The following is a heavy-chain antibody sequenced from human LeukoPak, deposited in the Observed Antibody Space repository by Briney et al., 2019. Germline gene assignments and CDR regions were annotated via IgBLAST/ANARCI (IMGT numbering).Heavy chain of an antibody. D-gene: IGHD5-18*01. Sequence: SETLSLTCTVSGGSIISYYWSWIRQPAGKGLEWIGRIYSTGSTNYNPSLKSRVTMSLDTSKNQFSLKLNSVTAADTAVYYCAKGSGYSYGWFDYWGQGTLVTVSS. J-gene: IGHJ4*02. CDR1: GGSIISYY. CDR3: AKGSGYSYGWFDY. V-gene: IGHV4-4*07. CDR2: IYSTGST.